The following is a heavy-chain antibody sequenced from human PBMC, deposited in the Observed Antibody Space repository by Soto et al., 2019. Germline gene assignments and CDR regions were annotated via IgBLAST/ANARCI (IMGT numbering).Heavy chain of an antibody. Sequence: QPGGSLRLSCAASGFTFSSYAMSWVRQAPGKGLEWVSAISGSGGSTYYADSVKGRFTISRDNSKNTLYLQMNSLRAEDTAVYYCAKNRRSVVVAAYSGAFDIWGQGTMVTVSS. D-gene: IGHD2-15*01. J-gene: IGHJ3*02. V-gene: IGHV3-23*01. CDR2: ISGSGGST. CDR3: AKNRRSVVVAAYSGAFDI. CDR1: GFTFSSYA.